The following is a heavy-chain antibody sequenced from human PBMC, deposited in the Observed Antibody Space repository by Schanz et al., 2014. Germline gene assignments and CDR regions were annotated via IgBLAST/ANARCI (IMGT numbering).Heavy chain of an antibody. Sequence: QVQLVESGGGLVKPGGSLRLSCAASGFTLSDYDMSWIRQAPGKGLEWLSYISSSAGTIYYADSVKGRFTISRENSKNSLYLQMDSLRAEDTAVYYCAKYGTGKGVSFEYWGQGTLVTVSS. V-gene: IGHV3-11*04. CDR1: GFTLSDYD. CDR2: ISSSAGTI. D-gene: IGHD1-26*01. CDR3: AKYGTGKGVSFEY. J-gene: IGHJ4*02.